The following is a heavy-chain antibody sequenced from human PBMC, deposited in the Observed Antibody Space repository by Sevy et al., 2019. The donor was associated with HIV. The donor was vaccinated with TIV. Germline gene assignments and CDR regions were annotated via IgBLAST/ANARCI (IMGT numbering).Heavy chain of an antibody. Sequence: SETLSLTCSVSGGSMNIYYWIWIRQPPGKGLEWIGFIYYSGSTNYNPSLKSRVTISVDTSKNQSSLKLSSVTAADTAVYYCARVGFNWNDVDYWGQGSLVTVSS. J-gene: IGHJ4*02. D-gene: IGHD1-20*01. CDR1: GGSMNIYY. V-gene: IGHV4-59*01. CDR2: IYYSGST. CDR3: ARVGFNWNDVDY.